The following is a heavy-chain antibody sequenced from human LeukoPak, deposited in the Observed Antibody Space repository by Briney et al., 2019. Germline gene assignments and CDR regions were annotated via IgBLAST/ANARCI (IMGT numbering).Heavy chain of an antibody. CDR1: GYTFTSYY. D-gene: IGHD6-13*01. CDR3: ARDQVAAAGIDY. V-gene: IGHV1-46*01. CDR2: INPSGGST. Sequence: ASVNVSCKASGYTFTSYYMHWVRQSPGQGREWMGIINPSGGSTSYAQKFQGRVTMTRDTSTSTVYMELSSLRSEDTAVYYCARDQVAAAGIDYWGQGTLVTVSS. J-gene: IGHJ4*02.